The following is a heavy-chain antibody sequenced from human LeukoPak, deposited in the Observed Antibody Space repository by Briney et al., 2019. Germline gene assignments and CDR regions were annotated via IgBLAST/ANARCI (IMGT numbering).Heavy chain of an antibody. CDR1: GYTFTSYA. D-gene: IGHD1-26*01. V-gene: IGHV1-3*01. CDR3: ARDSGSGSNDY. CDR2: INAGNGNT. Sequence: ASVKVSCKASGYTFTSYAMHWVRQAPGQRLEWMGWINAGNGNTKYSQNFQGRVTFISNTSATTAFMELSGLRSEDAAVYYCARDSGSGSNDYWGQGTLVTASS. J-gene: IGHJ4*02.